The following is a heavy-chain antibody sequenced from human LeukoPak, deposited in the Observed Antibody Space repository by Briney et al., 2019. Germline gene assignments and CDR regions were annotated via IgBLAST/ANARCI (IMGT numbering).Heavy chain of an antibody. J-gene: IGHJ3*02. CDR1: GFTFSSYA. CDR3: ARISSWNDAFDI. Sequence: GGSLRLSCAASGFTFSSYAMSWVRQAPGKGLEWVSAISGSGGSTYYADSVKGRFTISRDNSKNTLYLQMNSLRAGDTAVYYCARISSWNDAFDIWGQGTMVTVSS. D-gene: IGHD6-13*01. V-gene: IGHV3-23*01. CDR2: ISGSGGST.